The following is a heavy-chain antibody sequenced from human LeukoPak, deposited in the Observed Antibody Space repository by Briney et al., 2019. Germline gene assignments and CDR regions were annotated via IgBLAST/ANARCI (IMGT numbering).Heavy chain of an antibody. V-gene: IGHV3-30*02. Sequence: PGGSLRLSCAASGFSLSRSSMHWVRQAPGKGLEWVAFIRYDGSNENYADSVKGRFIISRDNSKNTLYLQMKRLGAEDTAIYYCVRGDEVDYWGQGTLVTVSS. CDR2: IRYDGSNE. CDR1: GFSLSRSS. CDR3: VRGDEVDY. J-gene: IGHJ4*02. D-gene: IGHD3-16*01.